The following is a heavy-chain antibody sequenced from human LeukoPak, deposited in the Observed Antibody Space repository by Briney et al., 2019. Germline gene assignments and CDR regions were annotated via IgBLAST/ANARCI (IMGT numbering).Heavy chain of an antibody. V-gene: IGHV4-59*08. Sequence: SETLSLTCTVSGGSISSYYGSWIRQPPGKGLEWIGYIYYSGSTNYTPSLKSRVTISVDTSKNQFSLKLRSLTAADTAVYYCARHVGYGNNWFDPWGQGTLVTVSS. CDR2: IYYSGST. J-gene: IGHJ5*02. CDR3: ARHVGYGNNWFDP. CDR1: GGSISSYY. D-gene: IGHD5-18*01.